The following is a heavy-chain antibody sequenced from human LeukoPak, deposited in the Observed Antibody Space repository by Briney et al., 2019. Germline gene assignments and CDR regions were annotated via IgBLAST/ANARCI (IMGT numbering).Heavy chain of an antibody. CDR1: AYTFTGYY. CDR3: GRGDCLTGYYQPPYYYYYGMDV. Sequence: GASVKVPCKASAYTFTGYYIHWVRQAPGQGLEWMGWINTNSGSTNYAQKLQGRVTMTRDTSISTAYMELSRLRSDETAVYYCGRGDCLTGYYQPPYYYYYGMDVWGQGTTVTVSS. J-gene: IGHJ6*02. CDR2: INTNSGST. D-gene: IGHD3-9*01. V-gene: IGHV1-2*02.